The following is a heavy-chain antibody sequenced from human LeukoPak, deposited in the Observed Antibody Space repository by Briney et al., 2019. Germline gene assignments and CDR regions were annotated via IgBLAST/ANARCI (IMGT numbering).Heavy chain of an antibody. CDR2: IYYSGST. J-gene: IGHJ4*02. V-gene: IGHV4-39*07. CDR3: ARDPDSSNFDY. CDR1: GGSISSSPYY. D-gene: IGHD3-22*01. Sequence: SETLSLTCTVSGGSISSSPYYWGWIRQPPGKGLEWIGTIYYSGSTYYNPSLKSRVTISVDTSKNQFSLKLSSVTAADTAVYYCARDPDSSNFDYWGQGTLVTVSS.